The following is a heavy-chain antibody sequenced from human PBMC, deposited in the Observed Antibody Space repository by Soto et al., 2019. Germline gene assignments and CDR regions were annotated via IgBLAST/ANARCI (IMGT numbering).Heavy chain of an antibody. V-gene: IGHV3-33*01. Sequence: QVQLVESGGGVVQPGRSLRLSCATSGFTFSSYGMHWVRQAPGKGLEGVAVIWYDGSNKDYADSVKSRFTISRDNSKNTLYLQMNSLRAEDTAVYYCERNYHNDYWGQGILVTVSS. D-gene: IGHD1-7*01. CDR3: ERNYHNDY. CDR1: GFTFSSYG. J-gene: IGHJ4*02. CDR2: IWYDGSNK.